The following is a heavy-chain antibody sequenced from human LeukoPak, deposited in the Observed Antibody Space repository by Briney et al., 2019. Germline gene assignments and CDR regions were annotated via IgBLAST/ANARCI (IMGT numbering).Heavy chain of an antibody. D-gene: IGHD2-2*02. CDR3: ARAHCGSIGCYSGFDP. Sequence: ASVKLSCKASGYTFTDYYIHWVRQAPGQGLEWVGWISPNSGGTDYAQKFQGRVTMTRDTSIDTAYMELSRLRSDDTAVYGCARAHCGSIGCYSGFDPWGQGTLVTVSS. CDR1: GYTFTDYY. V-gene: IGHV1-2*02. J-gene: IGHJ5*02. CDR2: ISPNSGGT.